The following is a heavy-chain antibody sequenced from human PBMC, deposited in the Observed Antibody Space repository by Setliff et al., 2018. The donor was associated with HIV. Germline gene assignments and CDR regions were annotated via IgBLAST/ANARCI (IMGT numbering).Heavy chain of an antibody. Sequence: SETLSLTCAVYGGSFSGYYWSWIRQPPGKGLEWIGEIKHSGSTNYNPSLKSRVTISVDTSKNQFSLKLSSVTAADTAVFYCARLTTTYYYDSSAYYHPVWGQGTLVTVSS. CDR3: ARLTTTYYYDSSAYYHPV. D-gene: IGHD3-22*01. CDR2: IKHSGST. CDR1: GGSFSGYY. V-gene: IGHV4-34*01. J-gene: IGHJ4*02.